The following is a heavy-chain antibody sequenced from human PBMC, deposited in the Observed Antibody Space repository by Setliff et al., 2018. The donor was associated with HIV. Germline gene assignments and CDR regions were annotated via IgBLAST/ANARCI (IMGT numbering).Heavy chain of an antibody. CDR2: ISSYNDNT. CDR1: GYSFTNYG. D-gene: IGHD2-15*01. V-gene: IGHV1-18*01. J-gene: IGHJ3*02. CDR3: ARDDVGYCSGGSCYHLFDTFDI. Sequence: ASVKVSCKASGYSFTNYGISWVRQAPGQGLEWMGWISSYNDNTNYALNLQGRVTMTTDTSTSTAYMELRSLRSDDTAVYYRARDDVGYCSGGSCYHLFDTFDIWGQGTVVTV.